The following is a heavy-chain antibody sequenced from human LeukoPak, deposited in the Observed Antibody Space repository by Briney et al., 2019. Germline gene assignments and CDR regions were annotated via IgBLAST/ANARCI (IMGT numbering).Heavy chain of an antibody. CDR2: INHSGST. CDR3: ARRKVLLWFGDYFDY. Sequence: SEALSLTCAVYGGSFNDNYWTWIRQPPGKGLEWIGEINHSGSTNYNPSLKTRVTISVDTSKNHFSLRLTSVTAADTAVYYCARRKVLLWFGDYFDYWGQGTLVTVSS. V-gene: IGHV4-34*01. D-gene: IGHD3-10*01. J-gene: IGHJ4*02. CDR1: GGSFNDNY.